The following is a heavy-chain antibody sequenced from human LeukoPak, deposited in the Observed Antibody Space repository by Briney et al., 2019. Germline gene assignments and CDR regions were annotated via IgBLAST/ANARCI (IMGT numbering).Heavy chain of an antibody. V-gene: IGHV4-30-4*01. Sequence: SETLSLTCTVSGDSISSFDYSWSWIRQPPGKGLEWIGYIQHSGSTRYNPSLKSRVTIFVDMSKNEFSLNLRSVTAADTALYYCAIGYYDVTGSQGWFDPWGQGTLVSVSS. D-gene: IGHD3-22*01. CDR3: AIGYYDVTGSQGWFDP. J-gene: IGHJ5*02. CDR1: GDSISSFDYS. CDR2: IQHSGST.